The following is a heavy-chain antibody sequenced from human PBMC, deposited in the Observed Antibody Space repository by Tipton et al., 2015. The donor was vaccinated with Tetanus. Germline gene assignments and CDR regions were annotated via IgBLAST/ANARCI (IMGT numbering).Heavy chain of an antibody. CDR3: ARDQARGARGWNYFDS. V-gene: IGHV4-31*03. CDR2: VYFSGST. D-gene: IGHD6-6*01. Sequence: LRLSCTVSGGSLSRGGYYWTWIRQNPGKGLEWIGDVYFSGSTYYNPSHKSRVTISVDTSKNQFSLRLNSVTAADTAVYYCARDQARGARGWNYFDSWGQGTLVTVSS. CDR1: GGSLSRGGYY. J-gene: IGHJ4*02.